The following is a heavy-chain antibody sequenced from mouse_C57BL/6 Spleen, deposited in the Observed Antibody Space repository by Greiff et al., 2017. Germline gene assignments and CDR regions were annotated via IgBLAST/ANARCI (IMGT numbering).Heavy chain of an antibody. V-gene: IGHV1-53*01. CDR2: INPSNGGT. Sequence: VQLQQSGAELVKPGASVKLSCKASGYTFTSYWMHWVKQRPGQGLEWIGNINPSNGGTNYNEKFKSKATLTVDKSSSTGYMQLSSLTSEDSAVYYCARGGGLQEFANWGQETLVTVSA. CDR1: GYTFTSYW. CDR3: ARGGGLQEFAN. J-gene: IGHJ3*01.